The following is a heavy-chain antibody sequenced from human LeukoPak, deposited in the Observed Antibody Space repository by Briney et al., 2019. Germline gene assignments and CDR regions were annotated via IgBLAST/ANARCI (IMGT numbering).Heavy chain of an antibody. J-gene: IGHJ4*02. CDR1: GFIFSDYG. V-gene: IGHV3-30*02. CDR3: AKEGTASKPSDLDY. Sequence: GGPLRLSCAASGFIFSDYGMHWVRQAPGKGLEWVAFIRYDGSNEYYLDSVKGRFTISRDSSRNTLYLQMNSLRTEDTAVYYCAKEGTASKPSDLDYWGQGTLVTVSS. CDR2: IRYDGSNE. D-gene: IGHD1/OR15-1a*01.